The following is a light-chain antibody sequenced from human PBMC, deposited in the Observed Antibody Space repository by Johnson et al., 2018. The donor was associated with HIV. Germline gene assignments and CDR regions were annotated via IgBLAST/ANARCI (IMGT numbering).Light chain of an antibody. Sequence: QSVLTQPPSVSAAPGQKVTIYCSGSSSNVGNNYVSWYQQLPGTAPTILIYENNKRPSGIPDRFSGSTSGTSATLGITGLQPGDEADYYSGTGDSSLSAGVFGTVTKVPVL. CDR2: ENN. CDR3: GTGDSSLSAGV. J-gene: IGLJ1*01. CDR1: SSNVGNNY. V-gene: IGLV1-51*02.